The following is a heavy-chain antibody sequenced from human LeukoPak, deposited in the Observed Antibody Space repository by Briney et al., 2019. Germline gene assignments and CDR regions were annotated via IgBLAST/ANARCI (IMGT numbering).Heavy chain of an antibody. CDR2: ISSSSSYI. CDR1: GFTFSSYS. Sequence: PGGSLRLSCAASGFTFSSYSMNWVRQAPGKGLEWVSSISSSSSYIYYADSVKGRFTISRDNAKNSLYLQMTSLRAEDTAVYYCARDESSNGYCSSTSCPFDYWGQGTLVTVSS. V-gene: IGHV3-21*01. J-gene: IGHJ4*02. CDR3: ARDESSNGYCSSTSCPFDY. D-gene: IGHD2-2*01.